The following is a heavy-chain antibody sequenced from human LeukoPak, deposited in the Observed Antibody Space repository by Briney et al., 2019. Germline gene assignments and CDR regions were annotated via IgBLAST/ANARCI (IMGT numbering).Heavy chain of an antibody. V-gene: IGHV4-59*12. J-gene: IGHJ4*02. CDR1: GGSISSYY. CDR3: AWGNSSSWFHYFDY. CDR2: IYYSGST. D-gene: IGHD6-13*01. Sequence: SETLSLTCTVSGGSISSYYWSWIRQPPGKGLEWIGYIYYSGSTNYNPSLKSRVTISVDTSKNQFSLKLSSVTAADTAVYYCAWGNSSSWFHYFDYWGQGTLVTVSS.